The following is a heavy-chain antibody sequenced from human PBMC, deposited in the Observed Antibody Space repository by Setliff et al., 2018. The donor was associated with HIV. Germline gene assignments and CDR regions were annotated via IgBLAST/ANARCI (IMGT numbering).Heavy chain of an antibody. CDR2: ISSSSRSK. D-gene: IGHD3-22*01. J-gene: IGHJ4*02. V-gene: IGHV3-21*04. CDR3: AKDLVYYDSSGDLDY. Sequence: GSLRLSCAGSGFTFSTYNMAWVRQAPGKGLEWVSSISSSSRSKYYADSVKGRFTISRDNSKNTLYLQMNSLRAEDTAVYYCAKDLVYYDSSGDLDYWGQGTLVTVSS. CDR1: GFTFSTYN.